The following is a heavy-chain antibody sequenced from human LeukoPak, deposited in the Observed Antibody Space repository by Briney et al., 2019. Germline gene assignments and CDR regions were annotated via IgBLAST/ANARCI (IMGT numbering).Heavy chain of an antibody. CDR3: ARLAYCGGDCFYYFDY. J-gene: IGHJ4*02. D-gene: IGHD2-21*01. Sequence: ESLKISCKGSGYSFTSYWIGWVRQMPGKGLEWMGIIYPGDSDTRYSPSFQGQVTISADKSISTAYLQWSSLKASDTAMYYCARLAYCGGDCFYYFDYWGQGTLVTVSS. V-gene: IGHV5-51*01. CDR2: IYPGDSDT. CDR1: GYSFTSYW.